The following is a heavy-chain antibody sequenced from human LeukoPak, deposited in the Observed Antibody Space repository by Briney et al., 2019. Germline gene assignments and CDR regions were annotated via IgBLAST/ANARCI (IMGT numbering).Heavy chain of an antibody. CDR1: GDIVSSNSAA. CDR2: TYYRSKLYS. CDR3: ARDEQGTFDY. V-gene: IGHV6-1*01. D-gene: IGHD1-1*01. J-gene: IGHJ4*02. Sequence: SQTLSLTCALSGDIVSSNSAAWNWIRQSPSRGLEWLGRTYYRSKLYSDYAVSVKSRISINPDTSKNQFFLQLNSVTPEDTAVYYCARDEQGTFDYWGQGTLVSVSS.